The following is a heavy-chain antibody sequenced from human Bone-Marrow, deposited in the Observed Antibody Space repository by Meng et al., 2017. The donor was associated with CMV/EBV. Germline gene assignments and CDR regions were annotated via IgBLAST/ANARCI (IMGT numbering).Heavy chain of an antibody. CDR3: AKDGATRRVSYYGMDV. J-gene: IGHJ6*02. CDR1: GFTFGSYA. CDR2: TAYDGSNK. D-gene: IGHD6-6*01. V-gene: IGHV3-30*02. Sequence: GSLRLSCTASGFTFGSYAMHWVRQAPGKGLEWVAFTAYDGSNKYYADSVKGRFTISRDNSRKTLYLQMNSLRPEDTAVYYCAKDGATRRVSYYGMDVWGQGTTVTVSS.